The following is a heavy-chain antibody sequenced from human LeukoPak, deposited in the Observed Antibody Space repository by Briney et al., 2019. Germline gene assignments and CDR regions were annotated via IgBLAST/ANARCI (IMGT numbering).Heavy chain of an antibody. CDR1: GFTVSSNY. D-gene: IGHD2-2*01. J-gene: IGHJ1*01. CDR2: IYSGGST. Sequence: GGSLRLSCAASGFTVSSNYMSWVRQAPGKGLEWVSVIYSGGSTYYADSVKGRFTISRDNSKNTLYLQMNSLRAEDTAVYYCARGGQYCSSTSCYFAEYFQHWGQGTPVTVSS. CDR3: ARGGQYCSSTSCYFAEYFQH. V-gene: IGHV3-66*01.